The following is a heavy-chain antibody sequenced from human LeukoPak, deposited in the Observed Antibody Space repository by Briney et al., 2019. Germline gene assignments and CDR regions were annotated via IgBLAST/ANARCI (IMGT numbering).Heavy chain of an antibody. V-gene: IGHV4-4*02. CDR2: VHLSGAT. CDR3: TRESGAFSRGGF. D-gene: IGHD2-15*01. Sequence: SETLSLTCAVSGGSITTTNWWSWVRQPPGKGLEWIGEVHLSGATNYNPSLESRVSMSIDKSKNHLSLEVTSVTAADTAIYYGTRESGAFSRGGFWGQGTLLTVSS. J-gene: IGHJ1*01. CDR1: GGSITTTNW.